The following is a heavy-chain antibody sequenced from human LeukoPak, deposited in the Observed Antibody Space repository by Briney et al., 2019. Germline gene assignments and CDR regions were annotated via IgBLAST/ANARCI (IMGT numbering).Heavy chain of an antibody. CDR1: GFTFSSYS. Sequence: GGSLGLSCAASGFTFSSYSMNWVREAPAKGREWVSSISSSSSSIYYADSQKGGFTISRDNTKNSLYLQMNRLSDEDTAVYYCARSPRDYGGFWGQGTLVTVSS. D-gene: IGHD4/OR15-4a*01. CDR2: ISSSSSSI. J-gene: IGHJ4*02. CDR3: ARSPRDYGGF. V-gene: IGHV3-21*01.